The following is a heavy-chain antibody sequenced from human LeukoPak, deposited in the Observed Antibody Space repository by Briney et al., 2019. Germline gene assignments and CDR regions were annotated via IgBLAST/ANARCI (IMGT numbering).Heavy chain of an antibody. CDR1: GGSISRHY. V-gene: IGHV4-59*11. D-gene: IGHD3-9*01. Sequence: SETLSLTCTVSGGSISRHYWSWIRQPPGKGLEWIGYIYYSGSTNYNPSLKSRVTISVDTSKNQFSLKLSSVTAADTAVYYCARGSGYYDILTGYSVGLDYWGQGTLVTVSS. CDR2: IYYSGST. CDR3: ARGSGYYDILTGYSVGLDY. J-gene: IGHJ4*02.